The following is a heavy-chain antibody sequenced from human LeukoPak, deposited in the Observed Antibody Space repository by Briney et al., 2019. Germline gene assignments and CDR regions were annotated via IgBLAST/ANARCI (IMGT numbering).Heavy chain of an antibody. D-gene: IGHD6-19*01. V-gene: IGHV4-61*02. CDR1: GGSISSGSYY. CDR2: IYTSGST. Sequence: PSQTLSLTCTVSGGSISSGSYYWSWIRQPAGKGLEWIGRIYTSGSTNYNPSLKSRVTMSVDTSKNQFSLKLNSVTAADTAVYYCARDGGAVAGTWGQGTLVTVSS. J-gene: IGHJ4*02. CDR3: ARDGGAVAGT.